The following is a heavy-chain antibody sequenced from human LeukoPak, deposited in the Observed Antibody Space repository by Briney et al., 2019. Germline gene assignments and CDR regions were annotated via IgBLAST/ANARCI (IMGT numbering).Heavy chain of an antibody. CDR3: ARGRSYYYDSSGFT. Sequence: SETLSLTCTVSGGSISSGSYYWSWIRQPAGKGLEWIGRIYTSGSTNYNPSLKSRVTISVDTSKNQFSLKLSSVTAADTAVYYCARGRSYYYDSSGFTWGQGTLVTVSS. CDR2: IYTSGST. CDR1: GGSISSGSYY. D-gene: IGHD3-22*01. J-gene: IGHJ4*02. V-gene: IGHV4-61*02.